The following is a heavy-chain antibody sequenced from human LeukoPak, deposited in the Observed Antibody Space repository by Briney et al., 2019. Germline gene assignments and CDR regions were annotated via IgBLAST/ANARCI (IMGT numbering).Heavy chain of an antibody. D-gene: IGHD6-19*01. CDR3: ARGRLAVAGKLDY. CDR1: GFTFSNYA. V-gene: IGHV4-34*01. CDR2: INHSGST. Sequence: GSLRLSCAASGFTFSNYAMSWIRQPPGKGLEWIGEINHSGSTNYNPSLKSRVTISVDTSKNQFSLKLSSVTAADTAVYYCARGRLAVAGKLDYWGQGTLVTVSS. J-gene: IGHJ4*02.